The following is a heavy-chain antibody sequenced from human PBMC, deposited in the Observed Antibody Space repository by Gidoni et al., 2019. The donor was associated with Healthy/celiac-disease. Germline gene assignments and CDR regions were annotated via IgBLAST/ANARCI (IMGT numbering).Heavy chain of an antibody. J-gene: IGHJ4*02. CDR2: IRSKAYCGTT. V-gene: IGHV3-49*04. CDR3: TRVTPLVVTIFGVVIREWDYFDY. Sequence: EVQLVESGGGLVQPGRSLRLSCTASGFTFGDYAMSWVRQAPGKGLEWVGFIRSKAYCGTTEYAASVKGRFTISRDDSKSIAYLQMNSLKTEDTAVYYCTRVTPLVVTIFGVVIREWDYFDYWGQGTLVTVSS. CDR1: GFTFGDYA. D-gene: IGHD3-3*01.